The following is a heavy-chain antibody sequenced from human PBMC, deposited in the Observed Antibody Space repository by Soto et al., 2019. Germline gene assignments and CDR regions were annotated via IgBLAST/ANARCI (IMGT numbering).Heavy chain of an antibody. Sequence: PRPSVKVSCKASGYTFTSYGISWVRQAPGQGLEWMGWISAYNGNTNYAQKLQGRVTMTTDTSTSTAYMELRSLRSDDTAVYYCARVAVNTAMVSGELDYWGQGALVTVSS. V-gene: IGHV1-18*01. J-gene: IGHJ4*02. CDR2: ISAYNGNT. D-gene: IGHD5-18*01. CDR3: ARVAVNTAMVSGELDY. CDR1: GYTFTSYG.